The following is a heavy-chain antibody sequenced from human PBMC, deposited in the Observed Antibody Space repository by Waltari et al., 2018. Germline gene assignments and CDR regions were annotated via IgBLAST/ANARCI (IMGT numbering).Heavy chain of an antibody. D-gene: IGHD2-15*01. V-gene: IGHV3-15*01. CDR1: GFTFRDAW. Sequence: EVQLVESGGGLVKPGGSLRLSCVGSGFTFRDAWMNWVRRAPGKGQEGVGRIKTRTGARTRDYKEPMECRLTSSREKSKNTQYLQMNSLKTEDTAVYYCTTDLRYCSGGSCFTRDYWGQGTLVTVSS. CDR2: IKTRTGARTR. J-gene: IGHJ4*02. CDR3: TTDLRYCSGGSCFTRDY.